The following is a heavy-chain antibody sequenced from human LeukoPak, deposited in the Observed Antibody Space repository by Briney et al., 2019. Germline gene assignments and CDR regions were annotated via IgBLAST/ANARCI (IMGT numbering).Heavy chain of an antibody. CDR2: IRSDGSDT. Sequence: GGSLRLSCAASGFTFSDTWMHWVRQAPGEGLVWVSRIRSDGSDTRYAESVKGRFTISRDNAKNTLYLQMNSLRAEDTAVYYCARGRGDYYFDYWGQGTLVTVSS. J-gene: IGHJ4*02. CDR3: ARGRGDYYFDY. CDR1: GFTFSDTW. V-gene: IGHV3-74*01.